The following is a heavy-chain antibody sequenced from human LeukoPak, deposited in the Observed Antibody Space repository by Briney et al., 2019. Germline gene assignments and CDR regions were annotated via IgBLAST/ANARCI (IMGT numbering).Heavy chain of an antibody. CDR2: INHSGST. V-gene: IGHV4-34*01. D-gene: IGHD3-9*01. J-gene: IGHJ5*02. CDR1: GGSFSGYY. CDR3: AKKVLRYFDWLSPVGWFDP. Sequence: SETLSLTCAVYGGSFSGYYWSWIRQPPGKGLEWIGEINHSGSTNYNPSLKSRVTISVDTSKNQFSLKLSSVTAADTAVYYCAKKVLRYFDWLSPVGWFDPWGQGTLVTVSS.